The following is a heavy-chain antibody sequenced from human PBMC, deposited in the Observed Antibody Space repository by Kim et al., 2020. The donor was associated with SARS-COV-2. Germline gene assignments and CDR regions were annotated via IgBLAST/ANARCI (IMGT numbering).Heavy chain of an antibody. V-gene: IGHV5-51*01. J-gene: IGHJ4*02. CDR3: ALVGCSGASCNGGY. D-gene: IGHD2-15*01. CDR2: IYPGDSDT. CDR1: GYSFTNYW. Sequence: GESLQISCKTSGYSFTNYWIGWVRQMPGKGLEWMGIIYPGDSDTRYRSSFQGQVSISADKSIRTAYLQWSSLKASDTAMYYCALVGCSGASCNGGYWGQGTLVTVSS.